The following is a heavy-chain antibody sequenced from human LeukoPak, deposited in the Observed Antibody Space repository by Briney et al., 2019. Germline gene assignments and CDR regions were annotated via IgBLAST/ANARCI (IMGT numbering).Heavy chain of an antibody. CDR1: GFTFSSSA. Sequence: GGSLRLSCAASGFTFSSSAMNWVRQAPGKGLEWVSSINQISSHIYYAESVRGRFSISRDNSKNTLYLEMNNLRAEDTAMYYCAKDRVVTALLRRYYFDYWGQGTLLIVSS. CDR2: INQISSHI. J-gene: IGHJ4*02. V-gene: IGHV3-21*06. CDR3: AKDRVVTALLRRYYFDY. D-gene: IGHD2-21*02.